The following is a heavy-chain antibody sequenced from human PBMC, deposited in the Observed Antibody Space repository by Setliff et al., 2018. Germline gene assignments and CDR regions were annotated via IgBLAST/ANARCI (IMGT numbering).Heavy chain of an antibody. CDR2: IRAGSDNI. V-gene: IGHV3-9*01. CDR1: GFIFDDYA. Sequence: GGSLRLSCAASGFIFDDYAMHWVRQAPGKGLEWVSGIRAGSDNIAYADSVKGRFTISRDNAKNSLYLQLDSLRPDDTAFYYRARGHCTAISCFLDHWGQGIMVTVAS. D-gene: IGHD2-8*01. CDR3: ARGHCTAISCFLDH. J-gene: IGHJ4*02.